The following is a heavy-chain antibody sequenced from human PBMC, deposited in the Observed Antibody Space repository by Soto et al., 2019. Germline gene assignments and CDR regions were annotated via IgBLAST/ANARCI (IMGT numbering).Heavy chain of an antibody. CDR1: GFTVSSNY. Sequence: RGSLRLSCAASGFTVSSNYMSWVRQAPGKGLEWVSVIYSGGSTYYADSVKGRFTISRDNSKNTLYLQMNSLRAEDTAVYYCARGDYYDSSGLDYWGQGTLVTVSS. J-gene: IGHJ4*02. V-gene: IGHV3-53*01. CDR2: IYSGGST. D-gene: IGHD3-22*01. CDR3: ARGDYYDSSGLDY.